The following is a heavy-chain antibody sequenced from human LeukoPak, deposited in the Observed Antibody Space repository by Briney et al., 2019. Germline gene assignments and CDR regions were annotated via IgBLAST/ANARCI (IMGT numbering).Heavy chain of an antibody. Sequence: PGGSLRLSCAASGFTFSSHSMNWVRQAPGKGLEWVAVISYDGSNKYYADSVKGRFTISRDNSKNTLYLQMNSLRAEDTAVYYCAREEGRYYDYVWGSYRSFDYWGQGTLVTVSS. J-gene: IGHJ4*02. CDR1: GFTFSSHS. CDR3: AREEGRYYDYVWGSYRSFDY. CDR2: ISYDGSNK. D-gene: IGHD3-16*02. V-gene: IGHV3-30*03.